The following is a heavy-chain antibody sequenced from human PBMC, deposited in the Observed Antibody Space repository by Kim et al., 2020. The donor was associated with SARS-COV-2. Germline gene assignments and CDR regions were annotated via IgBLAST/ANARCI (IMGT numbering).Heavy chain of an antibody. D-gene: IGHD3-22*01. CDR3: ATVVFYYDAGYFKN. V-gene: IGHV3-66*01. J-gene: IGHJ1*01. Sequence: ADSVKGSISISRDHSKNTLYLQMNSLRAEDTAVYYCATVVFYYDAGYFKNWGQGTLVIVSS.